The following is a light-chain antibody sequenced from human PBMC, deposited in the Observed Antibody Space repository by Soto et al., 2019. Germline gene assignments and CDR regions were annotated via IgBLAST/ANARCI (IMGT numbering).Light chain of an antibody. CDR1: QSINNW. CDR3: QQYSTYPLFA. CDR2: DAT. J-gene: IGKJ3*01. V-gene: IGKV1-5*01. Sequence: DIQMTPSPSTMSASVGDRVTITCRASQSINNWSAWYQQKPGKVPKLLIYDATNLESGGPSRFSGGGSSTDYSLPISSLQPDDFAASYCQQYSTYPLFAFGPGTRVDIK.